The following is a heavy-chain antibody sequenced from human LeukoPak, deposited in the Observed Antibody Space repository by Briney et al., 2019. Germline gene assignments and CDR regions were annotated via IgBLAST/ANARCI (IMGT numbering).Heavy chain of an antibody. CDR1: EFTFGSYW. Sequence: PGGSLRLSCAASEFTFGSYWMSWVRQAPGKGLEWVANIKQDGSEKYCVDSVKGRFTVSRDNAKKSLYLQMNSLRAEDTAVYYCARIYYDTSGDDWGQGTLVTVSS. CDR3: ARIYYDTSGDD. V-gene: IGHV3-7*01. CDR2: IKQDGSEK. D-gene: IGHD3-22*01. J-gene: IGHJ4*02.